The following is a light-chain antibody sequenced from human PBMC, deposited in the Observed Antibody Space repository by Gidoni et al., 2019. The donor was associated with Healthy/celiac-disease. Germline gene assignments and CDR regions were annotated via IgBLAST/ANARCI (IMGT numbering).Light chain of an antibody. CDR2: KAS. CDR1: QSISSW. Sequence: DSQMTHSPSTLSASVGDRVTITCRASQSISSWLAWYQQKPGKAPKLLIYKASSLESVVPSRFSGSGSGTEFTLTISSLQPDDFATYFCQQYNSYPWTFGQGTKVEIK. J-gene: IGKJ1*01. V-gene: IGKV1-5*03. CDR3: QQYNSYPWT.